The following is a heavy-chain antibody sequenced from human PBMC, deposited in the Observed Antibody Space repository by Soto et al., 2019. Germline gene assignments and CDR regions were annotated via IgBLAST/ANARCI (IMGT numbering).Heavy chain of an antibody. D-gene: IGHD6-13*01. Sequence: WGSLRLACAASGFTFRSFTMNWVRHSPWKGLEWVSTISSNSAYIYYTDALRGRFTISRDNAKNSLHLQMNSLRAEDTAVYYCTRDASRDSSARGWFDPWGPGTLVTVSS. V-gene: IGHV3-21*01. J-gene: IGHJ5*02. CDR1: GFTFRSFT. CDR2: ISSNSAYI. CDR3: TRDASRDSSARGWFDP.